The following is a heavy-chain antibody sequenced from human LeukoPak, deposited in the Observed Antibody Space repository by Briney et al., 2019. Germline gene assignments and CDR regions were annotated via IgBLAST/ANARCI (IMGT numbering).Heavy chain of an antibody. V-gene: IGHV3-11*04. CDR3: ARGMGPGNGPYCFDY. CDR2: ISSSGSTI. J-gene: IGHJ4*02. Sequence: PGGSLRLSCAASGFTFSDYYMSWIRQAPGKGLEWVSYISSSGSTIYYADSVKGRFTISRDNAKNSLYLQMNSLRADDTAIYYCARGMGPGNGPYCFDYWGQGSLVTVSS. CDR1: GFTFSDYY. D-gene: IGHD1-1*01.